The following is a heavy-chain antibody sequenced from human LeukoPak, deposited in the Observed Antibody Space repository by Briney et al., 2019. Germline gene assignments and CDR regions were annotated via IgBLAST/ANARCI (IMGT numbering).Heavy chain of an antibody. J-gene: IGHJ4*02. V-gene: IGHV3-11*01. CDR3: ARGVVVVAATPPYFDY. D-gene: IGHD2-15*01. Sequence: GGSLRLSCAASGFTFSDYYMSWIRQAPGTGLEWVSYISSSGSTIYYADPVKGRFTISRDNAKNSLYLQMNSLRAEDTAVYYCARGVVVVAATPPYFDYWGQGTLVTVSS. CDR1: GFTFSDYY. CDR2: ISSSGSTI.